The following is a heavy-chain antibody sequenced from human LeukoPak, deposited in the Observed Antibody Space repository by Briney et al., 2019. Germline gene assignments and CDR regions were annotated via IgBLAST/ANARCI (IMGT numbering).Heavy chain of an antibody. CDR2: IYHSGST. D-gene: IGHD3-9*01. J-gene: IGHJ5*02. CDR1: GGSISSSNW. Sequence: PSETLSLTCAVSGGSISSSNWWSWVRQPPGKGLEWIGEIYHSGSTNYNPSLKSRVTISVDESKNQFSLKLSSVTAADTAVYYCARDYDILTGYYNWFDPWGQGTLVTVSS. CDR3: ARDYDILTGYYNWFDP. V-gene: IGHV4-4*02.